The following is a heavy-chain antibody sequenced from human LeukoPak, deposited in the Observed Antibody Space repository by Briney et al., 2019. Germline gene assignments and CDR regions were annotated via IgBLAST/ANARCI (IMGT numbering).Heavy chain of an antibody. J-gene: IGHJ3*02. Sequence: GGSLRLSCAASGFTFSDQYMDWVRQAPGQGLEWVGRTKSKAKSYATEYAASVRGRFTFSRDDSKNLVYLQMNSLKTEDTAVYYCARDGGEGGKSAFDIWGQGTMVTVSS. CDR1: GFTFSDQY. D-gene: IGHD3-16*01. CDR2: TKSKAKSYAT. CDR3: ARDGGEGGKSAFDI. V-gene: IGHV3-72*01.